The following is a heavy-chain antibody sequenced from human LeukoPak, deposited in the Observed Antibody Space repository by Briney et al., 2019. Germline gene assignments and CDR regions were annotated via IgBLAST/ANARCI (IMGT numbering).Heavy chain of an antibody. CDR2: IYPGESDT. D-gene: IGHD3-10*01. V-gene: IGHV5-51*01. Sequence: GESLKISCKGSGYSFTSYWIGWVRQMPGKGLEWMGIIYPGESDTRYSPSFQGQVTISADKSISTAYLQWSSLKASDTAMYYCARAGSGSIWELHPLDYWGQGTLVTVSS. CDR3: ARAGSGSIWELHPLDY. CDR1: GYSFTSYW. J-gene: IGHJ4*02.